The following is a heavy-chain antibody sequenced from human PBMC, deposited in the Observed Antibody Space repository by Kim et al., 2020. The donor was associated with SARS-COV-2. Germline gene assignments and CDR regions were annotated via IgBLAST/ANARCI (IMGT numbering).Heavy chain of an antibody. Sequence: ADSVKGRFTISRDSSKDTLYLQLNNLRTEDTAIYYCARSLVWFREPHFDYWGQGTLVTVSS. V-gene: IGHV3-30*01. D-gene: IGHD3-10*01. CDR3: ARSLVWFREPHFDY. J-gene: IGHJ4*02.